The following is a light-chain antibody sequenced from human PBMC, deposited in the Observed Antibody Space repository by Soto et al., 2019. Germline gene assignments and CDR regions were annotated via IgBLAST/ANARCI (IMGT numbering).Light chain of an antibody. CDR1: RSDVGGYNF. CDR3: NSYAGSNNDV. CDR2: EVN. J-gene: IGLJ1*01. Sequence: QSVLTQPPSASGSPGQSVTISCTGTRSDVGGYNFVSWYQHHPGKAPKLIIYEVNKRPSGVPDRFSGSKSGNTASLTVSGLQAEDEADYSCNSYAGSNNDVFGTGTKVTVL. V-gene: IGLV2-8*01.